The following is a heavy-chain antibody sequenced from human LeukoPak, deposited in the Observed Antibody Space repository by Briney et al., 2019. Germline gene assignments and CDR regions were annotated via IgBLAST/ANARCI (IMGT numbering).Heavy chain of an antibody. J-gene: IGHJ4*02. CDR2: IYPSDSDT. CDR3: ARTGSRYCQDY. D-gene: IGHD2-15*01. Sequence: GESLKISCKASGYHFATYWIGLVRQMPGKGLEWMGIIYPSDSDTRYSPSFQGQVTISADKSISTAYLQWGSLRASDTAIYYCARTGSRYCQDYWGQGTLVTVSS. CDR1: GYHFATYW. V-gene: IGHV5-51*01.